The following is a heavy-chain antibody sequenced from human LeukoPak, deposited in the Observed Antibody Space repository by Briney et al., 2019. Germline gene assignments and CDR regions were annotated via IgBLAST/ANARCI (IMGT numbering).Heavy chain of an antibody. D-gene: IGHD4-23*01. CDR2: IKQDESDK. CDR3: ARDWEGNLDY. Sequence: SGGSLRLSCAASGFTFSSYGMHWVRQAPGKGLEWVANIKQDESDKNYVDSVKGRFTISRDNAKNSLYLQMNSLRAEDTAVYYCARDWEGNLDYWGQGTLVTVSS. J-gene: IGHJ4*02. V-gene: IGHV3-7*01. CDR1: GFTFSSYG.